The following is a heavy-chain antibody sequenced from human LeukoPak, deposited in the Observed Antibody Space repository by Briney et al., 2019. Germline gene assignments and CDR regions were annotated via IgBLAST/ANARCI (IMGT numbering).Heavy chain of an antibody. Sequence: PSETLSLTCTVSGGSMNNHHWSWIRQPAGKGLEWIGQVHISVGTNYSPPLKSRVTMSIHTPESQLSLTMRSVTAADTAVYYYARRDSCSGWSFDHWGQGILVTVSS. CDR2: VHISVGT. D-gene: IGHD6-19*01. CDR3: ARRDSCSGWSFDH. J-gene: IGHJ4*02. V-gene: IGHV4-4*07. CDR1: GGSMNNHH.